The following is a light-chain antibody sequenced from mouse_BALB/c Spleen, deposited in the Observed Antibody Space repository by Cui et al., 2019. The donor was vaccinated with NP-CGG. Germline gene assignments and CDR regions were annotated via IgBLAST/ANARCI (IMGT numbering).Light chain of an antibody. J-gene: IGLJ1*01. CDR2: GTN. V-gene: IGLV1*01. Sequence: QAVVTQESALTTSPGETVTLTCRPSTGAVTTSNYANWVQENPDHLFTGLIGGTNNRVPGVPARFSGSLIGDKATLIITGAQTEDEAIYFCALWYSNHWVFGGGTKLTVL. CDR3: ALWYSNHWV. CDR1: TGAVTTSNY.